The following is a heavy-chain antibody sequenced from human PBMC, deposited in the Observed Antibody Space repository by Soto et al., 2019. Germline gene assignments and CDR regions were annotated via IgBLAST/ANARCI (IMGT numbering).Heavy chain of an antibody. CDR1: GYTFTSYG. CDR3: ARQYYYDSSGYLDY. V-gene: IGHV1-18*01. D-gene: IGHD3-22*01. Sequence: ASVKVSCKASGYTFTSYGISWVRQAPGQGLEWMGWISAYNGNTNYAQKLQGRVTMTTDTSTSTAYMELRSLRSDDTAVYYCARQYYYDSSGYLDYWGQGTLVTSPQ. J-gene: IGHJ4*02. CDR2: ISAYNGNT.